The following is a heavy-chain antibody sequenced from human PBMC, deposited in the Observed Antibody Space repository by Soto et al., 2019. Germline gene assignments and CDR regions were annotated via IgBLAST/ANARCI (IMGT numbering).Heavy chain of an antibody. CDR2: ISGSSGTI. V-gene: IGHV3-48*02. CDR1: GFIFSGYS. D-gene: IGHD3-22*01. Sequence: GGSLRLSCAASGFIFSGYSMSWVRQAPGKGLEWVSYISGSSGTIYYADSVKGRFTISRDNAKNSLYLQMNSLRDEDTAVYYCARVQYYDSSTYFAYWGQGTLVTVSS. CDR3: ARVQYYDSSTYFAY. J-gene: IGHJ4*02.